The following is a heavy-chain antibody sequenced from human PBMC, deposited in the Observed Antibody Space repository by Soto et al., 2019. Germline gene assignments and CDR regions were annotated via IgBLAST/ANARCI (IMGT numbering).Heavy chain of an antibody. J-gene: IGHJ6*02. Sequence: QLQLQESGPGLVKPSETLSLSCTVSGGSITSSFYWGWIRQPPGKGLEWIGSIYGTGNTYYNPSLKGRVIISADTSKNRFSLNLISVTAADTAVYYCRRSSRYSTDVWGQGATVTVSS. CDR2: IYGTGNT. CDR3: RRSSRYSTDV. D-gene: IGHD6-13*01. V-gene: IGHV4-39*01. CDR1: GGSITSSFY.